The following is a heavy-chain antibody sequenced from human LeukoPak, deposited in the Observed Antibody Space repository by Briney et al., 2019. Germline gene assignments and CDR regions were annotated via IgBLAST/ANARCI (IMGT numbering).Heavy chain of an antibody. D-gene: IGHD6-13*01. V-gene: IGHV4-4*07. Sequence: PSETLSLTCTVSGGSISNSYWSWVRQAAGKGLEWIGRIYTSGSTNYNPSLRSRVTMSVDTSKNQFSLKLSSVTAADTAVYYCATESPIAAAGQSPAGQSYYYYGMDVWGQGTTVTVSS. J-gene: IGHJ6*02. CDR1: GGSISNSY. CDR3: ATESPIAAAGQSPAGQSYYYYGMDV. CDR2: IYTSGST.